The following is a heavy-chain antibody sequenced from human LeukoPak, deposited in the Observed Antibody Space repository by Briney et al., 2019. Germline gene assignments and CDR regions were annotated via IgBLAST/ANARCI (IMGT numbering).Heavy chain of an antibody. CDR2: ITPTSSYI. Sequence: GGSLRLSCGASGFTFSSFSMNWVRQAPGEGLEWVSSITPTSSYIYYADSVRGRFTISRDNAKNSLFLQMDSLSAEDTAVYYCVRLRRGSATGGYYYYYDYWGQGILVTVSS. CDR3: VRLRRGSATGGYYYYYDY. J-gene: IGHJ4*02. D-gene: IGHD3-22*01. V-gene: IGHV3-21*01. CDR1: GFTFSSFS.